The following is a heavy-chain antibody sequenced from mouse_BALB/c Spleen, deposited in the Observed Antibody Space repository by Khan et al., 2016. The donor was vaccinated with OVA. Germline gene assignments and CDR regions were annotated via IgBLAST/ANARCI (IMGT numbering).Heavy chain of an antibody. D-gene: IGHD4-1*01. J-gene: IGHJ3*01. Sequence: EVQLVESGGDLVKPGGSLKLSCAASGFTFSSYSMSWVRQTPDKRLEWVASISSGGDYTYYPDSVTGRFTISRDNAKNTLYLQMSDLKSEDTAMYYCADHLTGSFDYWGQGTLVTVSA. CDR2: ISSGGDYT. CDR1: GFTFSSYS. CDR3: ADHLTGSFDY. V-gene: IGHV5-6*01.